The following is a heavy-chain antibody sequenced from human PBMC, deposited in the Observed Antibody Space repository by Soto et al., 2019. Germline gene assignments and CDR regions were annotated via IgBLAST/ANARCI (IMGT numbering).Heavy chain of an antibody. J-gene: IGHJ6*02. CDR1: GYTFTGYY. CDR3: ARDGYCSGGSCFIFSRARGMDV. CDR2: INPNSGGT. V-gene: IGHV1-2*04. Sequence: ASVKVSCKASGYTFTGYYMHWVRQAPGQGLEWMGWINPNSGGTNYAQKFQGWVTMTRDTSISTAYMELSRLRSDDTAVYYCARDGYCSGGSCFIFSRARGMDVWGQGTTVTVSS. D-gene: IGHD2-15*01.